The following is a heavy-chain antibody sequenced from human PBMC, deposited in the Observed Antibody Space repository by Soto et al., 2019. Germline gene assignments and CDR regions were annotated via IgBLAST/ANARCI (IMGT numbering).Heavy chain of an antibody. CDR2: IIPIFGTA. D-gene: IGHD4-17*01. J-gene: IGHJ6*02. Sequence: QVQLVQSGAEVKKPGSSVKVSCKASGGTFSSYAISWVRQAPGQGLEWMGGIIPIFGTANYAQKFQGRVTITADKSTSTAYMELSSLRSEDTAVYYCATRFTVTTRYYYYGMDVWGLGTTVTVSS. V-gene: IGHV1-69*06. CDR1: GGTFSSYA. CDR3: ATRFTVTTRYYYYGMDV.